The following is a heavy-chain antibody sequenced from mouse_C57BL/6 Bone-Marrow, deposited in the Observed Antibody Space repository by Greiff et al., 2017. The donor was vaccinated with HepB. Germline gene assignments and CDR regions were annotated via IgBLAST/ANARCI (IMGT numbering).Heavy chain of an antibody. J-gene: IGHJ3*01. D-gene: IGHD2-5*01. Sequence: VQLQQSGPGLVAPSQSLSITCTVSGFSLTSYAISWVRQPPGKGLEWLGVIWTGGGTNYNSALKSRLSISKDNSKSQVFLKMNSLQTDDTARYYCARIDYSNYGLGSWFAYWGQGTLVTVSA. CDR2: IWTGGGT. CDR1: GFSLTSYA. V-gene: IGHV2-9-1*01. CDR3: ARIDYSNYGLGSWFAY.